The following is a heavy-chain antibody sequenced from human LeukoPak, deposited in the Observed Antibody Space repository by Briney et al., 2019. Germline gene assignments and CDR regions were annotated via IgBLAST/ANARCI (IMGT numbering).Heavy chain of an antibody. CDR1: GGSISSYY. V-gene: IGHV4-4*07. CDR2: IYTSGST. J-gene: IGHJ3*02. CDR3: ARDLSEADYDSSGYSAFDI. D-gene: IGHD3-22*01. Sequence: SETLSLTCTVSGGSISSYYWSWIRQPAGKGLEWIGRIYTSGSTNYNPSLKSRVTMSVDTSKNQLSLKLSSVTAADTAVYYCARDLSEADYDSSGYSAFDIWGQGTMVTVSS.